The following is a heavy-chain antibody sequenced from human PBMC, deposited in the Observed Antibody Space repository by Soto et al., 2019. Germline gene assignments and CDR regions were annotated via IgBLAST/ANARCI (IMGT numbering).Heavy chain of an antibody. J-gene: IGHJ4*02. CDR3: AHRRGFGELLY. D-gene: IGHD3-10*01. CDR1: GFSLSTSGVG. CDR2: IYWDDNK. Sequence: QITLKESGPTLVKPTQTLTLTCTFSGFSLSTSGVGVGWISQPPGKALEWLALIYWDDNKLYSPSLKSRLTVTKDTSKNQVVLTMTNMDPVDTATYYCAHRRGFGELLYWGQGTLVTVSS. V-gene: IGHV2-5*02.